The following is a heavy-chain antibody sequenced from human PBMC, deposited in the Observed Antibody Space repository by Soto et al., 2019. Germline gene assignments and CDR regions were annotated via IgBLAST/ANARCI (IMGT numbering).Heavy chain of an antibody. CDR1: GVSFNGYY. V-gene: IGHV4-34*01. CDR3: AGFNFWSGYSSDD. J-gene: IGHJ4*02. Sequence: SETLSLTCAVYGVSFNGYYWSWIRQPPGKGLEWIGEINHSGSTNYNPSLKSRVTISIDTSKNQFFLKLSSVTAADTALYYCAGFNFWSGYSSDDWGQGTLVTVSS. D-gene: IGHD3-3*01. CDR2: INHSGST.